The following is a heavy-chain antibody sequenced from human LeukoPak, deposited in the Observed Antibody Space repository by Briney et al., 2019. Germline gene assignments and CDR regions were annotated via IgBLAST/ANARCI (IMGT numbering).Heavy chain of an antibody. Sequence: GGSLRLSCAASGFTFSSYWMSWVRQAPGKGLEWVSYISSSSSYTNYADSVKGRFTISRDNAKNSLYLQMNSLRAEDTAVYYCARMVGATNNWFDPWGQGTLVTVSS. V-gene: IGHV3-21*05. J-gene: IGHJ5*02. CDR2: ISSSSSYT. CDR3: ARMVGATNNWFDP. CDR1: GFTFSSYW. D-gene: IGHD1-26*01.